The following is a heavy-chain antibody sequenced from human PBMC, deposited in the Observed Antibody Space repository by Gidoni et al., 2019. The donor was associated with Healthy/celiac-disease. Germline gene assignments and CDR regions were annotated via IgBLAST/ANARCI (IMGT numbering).Heavy chain of an antibody. V-gene: IGHV4-39*01. CDR3: ASAPGGATTYFDY. CDR2: IYYSGST. Sequence: QLQLQASGPGLVKPSATLSLTCTVSGRSILSSRYYWGWIRQPPGKGLEWIGSIYYSGSTYYNPSLKSRVTISVDTSKNQFSLKLSSVTAADTAVYYCASAPGGATTYFDYWGQGTLVTVSS. D-gene: IGHD1-26*01. CDR1: GRSILSSRYY. J-gene: IGHJ4*02.